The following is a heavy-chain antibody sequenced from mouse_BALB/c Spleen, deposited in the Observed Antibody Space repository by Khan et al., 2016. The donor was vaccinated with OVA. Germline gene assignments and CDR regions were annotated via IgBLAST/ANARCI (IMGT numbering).Heavy chain of an antibody. CDR2: ISPNSDGS. CDR1: GYTFTSYV. D-gene: IGHD1-1*01. V-gene: IGHV1S136*01. CDR3: LPSLYYYGRAAGGFAY. J-gene: IGHJ3*01. Sequence: EVQLQQSGPELVKPGASVKMSCKASGYTFTSYVMHWVKQKPGQGLEWIGYISPNSDGSKYNEKFRGKATLTSDKASSTAYMELSSLNSEDSAVYYCLPSLYYYGRAAGGFAYWGQGTLVTVSA.